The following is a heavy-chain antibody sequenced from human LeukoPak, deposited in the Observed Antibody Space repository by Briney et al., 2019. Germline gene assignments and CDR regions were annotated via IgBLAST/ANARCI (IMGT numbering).Heavy chain of an antibody. CDR2: IYYSGST. J-gene: IGHJ3*01. Sequence: SETLSLTCTVSGVSLSSDKYYWTWIRQRPGKGLEWIGHIYYSGSTSFNPSLKSRVSMSMDASKSQFSLKLTSVTAADTAVYYCATPYCGAISCLDVFDVWGQGTVVTVSS. D-gene: IGHD2-21*01. V-gene: IGHV4-31*03. CDR3: ATPYCGAISCLDVFDV. CDR1: GVSLSSDKYY.